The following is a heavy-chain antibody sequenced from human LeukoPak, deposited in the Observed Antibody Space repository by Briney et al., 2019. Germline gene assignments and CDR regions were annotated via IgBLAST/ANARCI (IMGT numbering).Heavy chain of an antibody. CDR1: GFTFYDYT. CDR3: AKANAGIAAGHGMDV. CDR2: ISWNSGSI. D-gene: IGHD6-6*01. V-gene: IGHV3-9*01. Sequence: GGSLRLSCAASGFTFYDYTIHWVRQAPGKGLEWVSGISWNSGSIGYADSVKGRFTISRDNAKNVLYLQMNGLRAEDTALYYCAKANAGIAAGHGMDVWGQGTTVTVSS. J-gene: IGHJ6*02.